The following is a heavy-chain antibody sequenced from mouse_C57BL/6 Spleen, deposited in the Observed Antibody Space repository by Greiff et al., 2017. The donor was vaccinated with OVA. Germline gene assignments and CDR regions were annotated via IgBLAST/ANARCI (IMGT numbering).Heavy chain of an antibody. D-gene: IGHD1-1*01. CDR3: ARPVDTTVVALFAY. CDR2: ISSGSSTI. V-gene: IGHV5-17*01. Sequence: EVQLQESGGGLVKPGGSLKLSCAASGFTFSDYGMHWVRQAPEKGLEWVAYISSGSSTIYYADTVKGRFTISRDNAKNTLFLQMTSLRSEDTAMYYCARPVDTTVVALFAYWGQGTLVTVSA. CDR1: GFTFSDYG. J-gene: IGHJ3*01.